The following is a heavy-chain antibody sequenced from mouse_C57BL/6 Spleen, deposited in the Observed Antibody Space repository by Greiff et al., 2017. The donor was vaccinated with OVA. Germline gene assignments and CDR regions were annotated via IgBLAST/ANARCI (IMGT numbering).Heavy chain of an antibody. J-gene: IGHJ2*01. Sequence: VQLQQPGAELVRPGTSVKLSCKASGYTFTSYWMHWVKQRPGQGLEWIGVIDPSDSYTNYNQKFKGKATLTVDTSSSTAYLQLSRLTSEDSAVYYCARGRDYYFDYWGQGTTLTVSS. D-gene: IGHD3-3*01. CDR2: IDPSDSYT. V-gene: IGHV1-59*01. CDR3: ARGRDYYFDY. CDR1: GYTFTSYW.